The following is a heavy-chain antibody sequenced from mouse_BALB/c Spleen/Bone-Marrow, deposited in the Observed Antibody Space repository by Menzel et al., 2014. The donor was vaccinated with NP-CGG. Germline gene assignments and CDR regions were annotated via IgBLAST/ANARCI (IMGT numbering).Heavy chain of an antibody. V-gene: IGHV3-8*02. J-gene: IGHJ1*01. CDR1: GDSITSGY. Sequence: VQLQQSGPSLVKPSQTLSLTCSVTGDSITSGYWNWIRRFPGNKLEYMGYMSYSGSTYYNPSLKSRISITRDTSKNQFYLQLNSVTTEDTATYYCARIYYDSHWYFDVWGAGTTVTVSS. CDR3: ARIYYDSHWYFDV. D-gene: IGHD2-4*01. CDR2: MSYSGST.